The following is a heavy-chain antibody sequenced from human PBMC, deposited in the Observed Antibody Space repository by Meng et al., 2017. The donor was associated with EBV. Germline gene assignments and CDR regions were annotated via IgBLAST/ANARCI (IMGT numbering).Heavy chain of an antibody. CDR2: FLPRLGAP. CDR1: GGPFRYYA. CDR3: ASESGRGYTPDY. V-gene: IGHV1-69*01. J-gene: IGHJ4*02. Sequence: QVQLVHAAAEVKKPGSSVKASCKTSGGPFRYYAISWVRQAPGQGLEWLGGFLPRLGAPNYAQKFHGRVKITADESTSTHYMDLSSLRSEDTAIYYCASESGRGYTPDYWGQGTLDTVSS. D-gene: IGHD3-10*01.